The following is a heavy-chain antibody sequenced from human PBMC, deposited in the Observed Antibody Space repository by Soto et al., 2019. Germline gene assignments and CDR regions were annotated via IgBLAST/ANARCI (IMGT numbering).Heavy chain of an antibody. J-gene: IGHJ4*02. CDR1: GDSISNGGYS. Sequence: QLQLQESGSGLVRPSQTRSLSCAVTGDSISNGGYSWNWIRQPPGKGLEWIGYIYHGGSTYSNPSLEGRVTLSVDTSMNQFSLRLTSVIAADTAVYYCARDRRSFYHNGSGLDYWGQGILVTVSS. CDR3: ARDRRSFYHNGSGLDY. V-gene: IGHV4-30-2*01. CDR2: IYHGGST. D-gene: IGHD3-16*02.